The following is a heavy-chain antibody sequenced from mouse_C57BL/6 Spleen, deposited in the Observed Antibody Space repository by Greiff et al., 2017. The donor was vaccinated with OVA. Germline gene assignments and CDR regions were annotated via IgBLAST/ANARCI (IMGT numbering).Heavy chain of an antibody. J-gene: IGHJ3*01. CDR3: ARGGYGYDPFAY. D-gene: IGHD2-2*01. Sequence: QVQLQQPGAELVRPGSSVKLSCKASGYTFTSYWMDWVKQRPGQGLEWIGNIYPSDSETHYNQKFKDKAILTVDKSSSTAYMQLSSLTSEDSAVYYCARGGYGYDPFAYWGQGTLVTVSA. V-gene: IGHV1-61*01. CDR1: GYTFTSYW. CDR2: IYPSDSET.